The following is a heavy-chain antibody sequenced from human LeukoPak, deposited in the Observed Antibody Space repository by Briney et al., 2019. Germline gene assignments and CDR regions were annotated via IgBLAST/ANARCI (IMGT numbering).Heavy chain of an antibody. Sequence: GGSLRLSCAASGFTFSYYSMNWVRQAPGKGLEWVSYISSSSKTIYYADSVKGRFTISRDNAKKSLDLQMNSLRDEDTAVYYCARDHRSGSGSGTQANDYWGQGPLVTVSS. V-gene: IGHV3-48*02. CDR2: ISSSSKTI. J-gene: IGHJ4*02. D-gene: IGHD3-10*01. CDR1: GFTFSYYS. CDR3: ARDHRSGSGSGTQANDY.